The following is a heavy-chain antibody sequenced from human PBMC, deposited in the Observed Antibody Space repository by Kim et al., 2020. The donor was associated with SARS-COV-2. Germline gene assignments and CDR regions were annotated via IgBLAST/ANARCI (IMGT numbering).Heavy chain of an antibody. Sequence: ASVKVSCKASGYTFTSHYIHCVRQAPGQGLEWMGLINPSGAITIYAQKFQGRVTITRDTSTSTVYMDLSSLRSENTPVYYCARDVGSGWYQIDYWGQGNL. J-gene: IGHJ4*02. CDR1: GYTFTSHY. CDR2: INPSGAIT. V-gene: IGHV1-46*01. D-gene: IGHD6-19*01. CDR3: ARDVGSGWYQIDY.